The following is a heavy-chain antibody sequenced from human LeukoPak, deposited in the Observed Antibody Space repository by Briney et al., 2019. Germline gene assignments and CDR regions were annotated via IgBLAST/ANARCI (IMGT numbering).Heavy chain of an antibody. CDR2: IYYIWST. CDR1: GGPTSIYT. J-gene: IGHJ3*02. CDR3: ARGPYDSCGHDAFDI. V-gene: IGHV4-59*01. Sequence: VKPSETLPLTCIASGGPTSIYTWSWIRQPPGKGLWGIGNIYYIWSTKHNPSLNSRVTIAVDTSKNQFSLKLSSGTAADTAVYYCARGPYDSCGHDAFDIWGQGTMVTVSS. D-gene: IGHD3-22*01.